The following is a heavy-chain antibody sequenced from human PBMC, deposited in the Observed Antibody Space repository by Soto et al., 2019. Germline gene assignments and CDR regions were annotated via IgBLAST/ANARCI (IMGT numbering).Heavy chain of an antibody. CDR3: ASRYEYYYYYGMDV. D-gene: IGHD3-16*02. CDR2: MNPNSGNT. V-gene: IGHV1-8*01. J-gene: IGHJ6*02. CDR1: GYTFTSYD. Sequence: QVQLVQSGAEVKKPGASVKVSCKASGYTFTSYDINWVRQATGQGLEWMGWMNPNSGNTGYAQKFQGRVTMTRNTSISTADMELSSLRSEDTAVYYGASRYEYYYYYGMDVWGQGTTVTVSS.